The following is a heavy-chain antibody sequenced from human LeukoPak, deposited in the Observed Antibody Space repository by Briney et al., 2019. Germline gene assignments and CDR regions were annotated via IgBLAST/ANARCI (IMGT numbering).Heavy chain of an antibody. CDR2: IIPIFGTA. Sequence: ASVKVSCKASGGTFSSYAISWVRQAPGQGLEWMGGIIPIFGTANYAQKFQGRVTITADESTSTAYMELSSLRSEDTAVYYCAGPRLNGYSYGLEFDYWGQGTLVTVSS. V-gene: IGHV1-69*13. CDR1: GGTFSSYA. J-gene: IGHJ4*02. CDR3: AGPRLNGYSYGLEFDY. D-gene: IGHD5-18*01.